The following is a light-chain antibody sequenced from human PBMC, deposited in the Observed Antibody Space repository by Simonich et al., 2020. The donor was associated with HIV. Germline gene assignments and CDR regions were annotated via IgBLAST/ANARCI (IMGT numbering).Light chain of an antibody. CDR1: EGIGNY. J-gene: IGKJ2*01. Sequence: VMTQSPGFLSVTPGEKVTITCQASEGIGNYLYWYQQKPDQAPNLLIKYASQSISGVPSRFSGSGSGTDFTLTISSLQAEDVAVYYCQQYYNTPHTFGQGTKLEIK. CDR2: YAS. V-gene: IGKV6D-21*02. CDR3: QQYYNTPHT.